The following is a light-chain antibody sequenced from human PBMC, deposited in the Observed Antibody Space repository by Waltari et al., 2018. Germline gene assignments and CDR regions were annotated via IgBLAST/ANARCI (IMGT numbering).Light chain of an antibody. CDR2: GAS. V-gene: IGKV3-15*01. CDR3: QQYSDWIA. Sequence: DIVITQSPASLSVSPGESATHSCTASQTVTNDLAWYQQKPGQAPKLLIFGASTRATGVPARFSGSGSGTEFTLTIGSVQSEDFAVYYCQQYSDWIAFGGGTKVDLK. CDR1: QTVTND. J-gene: IGKJ4*01.